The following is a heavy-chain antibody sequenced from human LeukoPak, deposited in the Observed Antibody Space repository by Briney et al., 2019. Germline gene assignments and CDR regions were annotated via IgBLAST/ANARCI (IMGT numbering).Heavy chain of an antibody. J-gene: IGHJ4*02. V-gene: IGHV4-38-2*02. CDR2: IYHSGST. Sequence: SETLSLTCTVSGYSISSGYYWGWIRQPPGKGLEWIGSIYHSGSTYYNPSLKSRVTISVDTSKNQFSLKLSSVTAADTAVYYCARENLGSIDYWGQGTLVTVSS. CDR3: ARENLGSIDY. CDR1: GYSISSGYY.